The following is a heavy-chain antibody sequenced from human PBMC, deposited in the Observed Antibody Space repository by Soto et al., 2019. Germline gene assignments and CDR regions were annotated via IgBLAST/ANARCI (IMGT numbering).Heavy chain of an antibody. CDR3: ARIMSGDYSDYFDY. D-gene: IGHD3-16*01. Sequence: PVGSLRLSCAACGFTFGPFWMPWVRQAPGKGLVWLSHINSAKYADSVKGRFTISRDNSKSTLYLQMNNLRAEDTAVYYCARIMSGDYSDYFDYGGPGTLVTVSS. CDR1: GFTFGPFW. J-gene: IGHJ4*02. CDR2: INSA. V-gene: IGHV3-74*03.